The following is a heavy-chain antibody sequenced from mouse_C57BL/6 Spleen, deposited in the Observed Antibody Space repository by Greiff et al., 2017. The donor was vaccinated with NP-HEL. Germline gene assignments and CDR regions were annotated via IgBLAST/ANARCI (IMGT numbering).Heavy chain of an antibody. CDR1: GFTFSSYA. J-gene: IGHJ1*03. V-gene: IGHV5-4*01. D-gene: IGHD4-1*01. CDR2: ISDGGSYT. CDR3: ARDKTGSWYFDV. Sequence: EVKLMESGGGLVKPGGSLKLSCAASGFTFSSYAMSWVRQTPEKRLEWVATISDGGSYTYYPDNVKGRFTISRDNAKNNLYLQMSHLKSEDTAMYYCARDKTGSWYFDVWGTGTTVTVSS.